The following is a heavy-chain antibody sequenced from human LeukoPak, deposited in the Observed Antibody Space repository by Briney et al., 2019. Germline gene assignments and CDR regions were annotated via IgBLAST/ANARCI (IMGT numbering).Heavy chain of an antibody. J-gene: IGHJ4*02. D-gene: IGHD5-18*01. Sequence: QPGGSLRLSCAASGFTFSSYAMHWVRQAPGKGLEWVAVISYDGSNKYYADSVKGRFTISRDNSKNTLYLQMNSLRAEDTAVYYCARTRGYSYGYVDYWGLGTLVTVSS. V-gene: IGHV3-30-3*01. CDR2: ISYDGSNK. CDR3: ARTRGYSYGYVDY. CDR1: GFTFSSYA.